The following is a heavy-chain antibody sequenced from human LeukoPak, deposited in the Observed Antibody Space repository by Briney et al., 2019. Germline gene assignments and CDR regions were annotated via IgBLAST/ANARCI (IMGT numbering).Heavy chain of an antibody. J-gene: IGHJ4*02. Sequence: PGGSLRLSCAASGFTFSNYAMNWVRQAPGKGLEWVSAISGSGGDTYYADSVKGRFTISRDNSKNTLYLQMNSLRAEDTALYYCAKAGAVCSSSSRYANYWGQGTLVTVSS. CDR1: GFTFSNYA. CDR3: AKAGAVCSSSSRYANY. CDR2: ISGSGGDT. D-gene: IGHD2-2*01. V-gene: IGHV3-23*01.